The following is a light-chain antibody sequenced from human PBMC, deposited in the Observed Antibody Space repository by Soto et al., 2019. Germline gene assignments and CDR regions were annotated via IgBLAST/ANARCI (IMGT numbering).Light chain of an antibody. V-gene: IGLV2-23*01. J-gene: IGLJ2*01. CDR3: CSYAGSRVV. CDR2: EGS. CDR1: SSDVGSYNL. Sequence: QSALTQPASVSGSPGQSITISCTGTSSDVGSYNLVSWYQQHPGKAPKLMIYEGSKRPSGVSNRFSGSKSGNTASLTISGLQAEDEADIYCCSYAGSRVVFGGGTKLTVL.